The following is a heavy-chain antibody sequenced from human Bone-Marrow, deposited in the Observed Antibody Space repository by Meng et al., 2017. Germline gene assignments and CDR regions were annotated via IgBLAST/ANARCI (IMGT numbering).Heavy chain of an antibody. V-gene: IGHV4-4*02. Sequence: QLRVCGPGLVSPSGTLSLPCAVSGGSISSDHWWSWVRQSPGKGLEWIGEIYHDGSARYNPSLKSRVTISVDRAKNQFSLTLTSVTAADTAVYYCTRNEYYCLGYWGQGTLVTVSS. CDR3: TRNEYYCLGY. CDR2: IYHDGSA. CDR1: GGSISSDHW. D-gene: IGHD3-16*01. J-gene: IGHJ4*02.